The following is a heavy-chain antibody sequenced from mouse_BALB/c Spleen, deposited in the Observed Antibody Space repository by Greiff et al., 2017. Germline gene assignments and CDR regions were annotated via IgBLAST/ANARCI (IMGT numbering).Heavy chain of an antibody. D-gene: IGHD2-14*01. J-gene: IGHJ3*01. CDR1: GYSITSDYA. CDR3: ARSSFYRYDGSWFAY. CDR2: ISYSGST. V-gene: IGHV3-2*02. Sequence: EVKLQESGPGLVKPSQSLSLTCTVTGYSITSDYAWNWIRQFPGNKLEWMGYISYSGSTYYNPSLKSRISITRDTSKNQYYLQLNSVTTEDTATYYCARSSFYRYDGSWFAYWGQGTLVTVSA.